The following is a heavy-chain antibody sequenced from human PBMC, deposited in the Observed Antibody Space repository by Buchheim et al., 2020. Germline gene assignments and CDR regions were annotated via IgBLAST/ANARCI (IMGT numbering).Heavy chain of an antibody. CDR1: GYTFTGYY. CDR3: AGGGWEATDYYYYGMDV. V-gene: IGHV1-2*04. D-gene: IGHD1-26*01. Sequence: QVQLVRSGAEVKKPGASVKVSCKASGYTFTGYYLHWVRQAPGQGLEWMGWINPKKGDTKYTQMFQGWVTMTRDTSISTAYMERNRLGSDDAAVYYCAGGGWEATDYYYYGMDVWGQGTT. J-gene: IGHJ6*02. CDR2: INPKKGDT.